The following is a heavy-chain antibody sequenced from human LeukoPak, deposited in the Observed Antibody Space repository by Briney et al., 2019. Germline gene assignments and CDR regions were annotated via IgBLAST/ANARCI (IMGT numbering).Heavy chain of an antibody. Sequence: GGSLRLSCAASGFTFSSYGMHWVRQAPGKGLEWVAVIWYDGSNKYYADSVKGRFTISRDNSKNTLYLQMNSLRAEDTAVYYCARERIAAAGTRVDPWGQGTLVTVSP. CDR3: ARERIAAAGTRVDP. V-gene: IGHV3-33*01. J-gene: IGHJ5*02. CDR2: IWYDGSNK. D-gene: IGHD6-13*01. CDR1: GFTFSSYG.